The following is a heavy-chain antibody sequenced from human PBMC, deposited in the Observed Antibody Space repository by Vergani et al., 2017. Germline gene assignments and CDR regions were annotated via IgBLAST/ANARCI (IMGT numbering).Heavy chain of an antibody. CDR1: GGSISSYY. CDR2: IYYSGST. V-gene: IGHV4-59*01. D-gene: IGHD3-10*01. Sequence: QVQLQESGPGLVKPSETLSLTCTVSGGSISSYYWSWIRQPPGKGLEWIGYIYYSGSTNYNPSLKSRVTISVDTSKNQFSLKLSSVTAADTAVYYCARGSMVRGVIIKPRAFDIWGQVTMVTVSS. CDR3: ARGSMVRGVIIKPRAFDI. J-gene: IGHJ3*02.